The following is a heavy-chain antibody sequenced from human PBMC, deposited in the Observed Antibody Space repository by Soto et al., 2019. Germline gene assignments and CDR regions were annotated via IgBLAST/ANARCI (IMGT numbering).Heavy chain of an antibody. V-gene: IGHV4-38-2*02. CDR2: MYHDGNT. Sequence: SETLSLTCAVSGYSISSGCFWGWIRQPPGKRLEWIANMYHDGNTHYNPSLKSRVTMSVDTSKNQFSLKLNSATAADTAVYYCARESYRGYHSYDYWGQGILVTVSS. D-gene: IGHD5-12*01. CDR3: ARESYRGYHSYDY. CDR1: GYSISSGCF. J-gene: IGHJ4*02.